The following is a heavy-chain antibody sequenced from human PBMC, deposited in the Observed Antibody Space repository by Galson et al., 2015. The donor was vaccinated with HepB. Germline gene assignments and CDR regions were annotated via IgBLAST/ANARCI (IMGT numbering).Heavy chain of an antibody. J-gene: IGHJ5*02. CDR2: ISSSSSYT. CDR3: ARGSSGDRFDP. D-gene: IGHD6-19*01. CDR1: GFTFSDYY. V-gene: IGHV3-11*05. Sequence: SLRLSCAASGFTFSDYYMSWIRQAPGKGLEWVSYISSSSSYTNYADSVKGRFTISRDNAKNSLYLQMNSLRAEDTAVYYCARGSSGDRFDPWGQGTLVTVSS.